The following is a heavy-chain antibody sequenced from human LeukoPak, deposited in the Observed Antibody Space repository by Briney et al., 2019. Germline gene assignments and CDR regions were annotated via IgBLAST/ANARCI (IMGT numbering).Heavy chain of an antibody. Sequence: PSETLSLTCTVSGGSISSSSYNWGWIRQPPGKGLEWIGGIYYSGSTYYNPSLKSRVTISVDTSKNQFSLKLSSVTAADTAVYYCARRGSYFYWYFDLWGRGTLVTVSS. CDR1: GGSISSSSYN. J-gene: IGHJ2*01. CDR2: IYYSGST. CDR3: ARRGSYFYWYFDL. V-gene: IGHV4-39*07. D-gene: IGHD1-26*01.